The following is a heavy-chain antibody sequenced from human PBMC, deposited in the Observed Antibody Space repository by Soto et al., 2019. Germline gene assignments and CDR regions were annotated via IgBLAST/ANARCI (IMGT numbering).Heavy chain of an antibody. CDR2: IRSKAYGGTT. J-gene: IGHJ4*02. V-gene: IGHV3-49*04. CDR1: GFTFGDYA. Sequence: GGSLRLSCTASGFTFGDYAMSWVRQAPGKGLEWVGFIRSKAYGGTTEYAASVKGRFTISRDDSKSIAYLQMNSLKTEDTAVYYCTRDLPYDFWSGYPGYWGQGTLVTVSS. CDR3: TRDLPYDFWSGYPGY. D-gene: IGHD3-3*01.